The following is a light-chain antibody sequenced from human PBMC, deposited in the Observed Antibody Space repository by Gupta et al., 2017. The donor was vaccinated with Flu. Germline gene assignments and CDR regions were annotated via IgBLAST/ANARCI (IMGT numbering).Light chain of an antibody. V-gene: IGKV3-20*01. CDR3: HQYGSSPLT. CDR1: QNLTSSS. J-gene: IGKJ4*01. CDR2: GAS. Sequence: GTLSLSPGERAPLSCKASQNLTSSSSAWYQRRPGQAPRLLIYGASSRATGIPDRFSGSGSGTDFTLTISRLEPEDFAIYYCHQYGSSPLTFGGGTEVEIK.